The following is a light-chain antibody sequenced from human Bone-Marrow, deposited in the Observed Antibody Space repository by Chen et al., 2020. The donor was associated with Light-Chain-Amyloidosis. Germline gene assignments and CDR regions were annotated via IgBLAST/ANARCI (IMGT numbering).Light chain of an antibody. Sequence: SYVLTQPSSASVAPGQTATIACGGNNIGSTSVHWYQQTPGQAPLLVVYDDSDRPSGIPERLSGSNSGNTATLTISRVEAGDEADYYCQVWERSSDRPVFGGGTKLTVL. CDR3: QVWERSSDRPV. J-gene: IGLJ3*02. V-gene: IGLV3-21*02. CDR1: NIGSTS. CDR2: DDS.